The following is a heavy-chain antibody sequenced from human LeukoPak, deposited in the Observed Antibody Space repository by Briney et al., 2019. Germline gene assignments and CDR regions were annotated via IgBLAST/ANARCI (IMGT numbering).Heavy chain of an antibody. CDR1: GYTFTGYY. CDR3: ASGSGIAAAGPLYYFDY. V-gene: IGHV1-2*02. D-gene: IGHD6-13*01. Sequence: ASVKVSCKASGYTFTGYYMHWVRQAPGQGLEWMGLINPNSGGTNYAQKFQGRVTMTRDTSISTAYMELSRLRSDDTAVYYCASGSGIAAAGPLYYFDYWGQGTLVTVSS. CDR2: INPNSGGT. J-gene: IGHJ4*02.